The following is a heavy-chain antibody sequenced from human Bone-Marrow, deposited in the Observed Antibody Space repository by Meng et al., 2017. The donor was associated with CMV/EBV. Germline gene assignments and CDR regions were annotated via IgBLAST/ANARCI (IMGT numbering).Heavy chain of an antibody. CDR2: INPKSGGT. CDR3: ARWVNRLDYYYYGMDV. Sequence: ASVKVSCKGSNYTFAAYHIHWVRQAPGQGLEWMGWINPKSGGTDYAQNFQGRVTMTRNTSISTAYMELSSLRSEDTAVYYCARWVNRLDYYYYGMDVWGQGTTVTVSS. D-gene: IGHD1/OR15-1a*01. V-gene: IGHV1-2*02. J-gene: IGHJ6*01. CDR1: NYTFAAYH.